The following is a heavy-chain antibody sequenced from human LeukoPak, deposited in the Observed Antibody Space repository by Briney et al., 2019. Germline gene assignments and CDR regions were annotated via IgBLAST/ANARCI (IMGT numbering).Heavy chain of an antibody. Sequence: PGGSLRLSCAASGFSFDEFAMHWVRQAPGKGLEWVAGTIWNSGLIGYAYSVEGRFNISRDNARKSLYMQMNRLRLEDTVLYYCAKDMDLLKYGDKLGFWGQGTLVTVAS. CDR3: AKDMDLLKYGDKLGF. CDR2: TIWNSGLI. J-gene: IGHJ4*02. CDR1: GFSFDEFA. V-gene: IGHV3-9*01. D-gene: IGHD4-23*01.